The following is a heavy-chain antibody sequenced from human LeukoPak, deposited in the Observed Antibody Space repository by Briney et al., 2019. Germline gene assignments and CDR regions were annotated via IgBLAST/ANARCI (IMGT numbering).Heavy chain of an antibody. Sequence: PSQTLSLTCTVSGGSINSGTDYWSWIRQPAGKGLEWIGHTSASGATNYSPSLKSRITTSVDTSKNQFSLSLTSVTAADTAVYYCAKTWSGTFHIWGQGTMVTVSS. J-gene: IGHJ3*02. CDR3: AKTWSGTFHI. D-gene: IGHD2-15*01. CDR2: TSASGAT. V-gene: IGHV4-61*09. CDR1: GGSINSGTDY.